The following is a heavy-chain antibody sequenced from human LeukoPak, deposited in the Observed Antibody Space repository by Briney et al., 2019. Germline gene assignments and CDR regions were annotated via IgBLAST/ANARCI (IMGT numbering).Heavy chain of an antibody. D-gene: IGHD3-9*01. Sequence: GGSLRLSCAASGFTFSNYAMTWVRQAPGKGPEWVSTISGSGGGTYYSDSVKGRFTISRDNSKNTLYLQMSSLRVEDTAVYFCAKDDILTSSWFDPWGQGTLVTVSS. CDR1: GFTFSNYA. CDR2: ISGSGGGT. V-gene: IGHV3-23*01. J-gene: IGHJ5*02. CDR3: AKDDILTSSWFDP.